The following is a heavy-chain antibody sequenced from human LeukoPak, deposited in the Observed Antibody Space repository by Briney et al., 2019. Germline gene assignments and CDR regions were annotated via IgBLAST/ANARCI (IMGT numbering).Heavy chain of an antibody. J-gene: IGHJ3*02. CDR1: GGTFSSYA. Sequence: SVKVSCKASGGTFSSYAISWVRQAPGQGLEWMGRIIPIFGIANYAQKFQGRVTITADKSMSTAYMELSSLRSEDTAVYYCARDPLPTVVTWGAFDIWGQGTMVTVSS. D-gene: IGHD4-23*01. CDR3: ARDPLPTVVTWGAFDI. CDR2: IIPIFGIA. V-gene: IGHV1-69*04.